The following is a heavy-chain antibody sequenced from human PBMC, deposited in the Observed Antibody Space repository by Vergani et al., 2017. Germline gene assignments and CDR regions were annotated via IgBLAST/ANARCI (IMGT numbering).Heavy chain of an antibody. CDR1: GGTFSSYT. D-gene: IGHD4-11*01. J-gene: IGHJ4*02. CDR3: ARDPTTVTTGDY. CDR2: IIPILGIA. Sequence: QFQLVQSGAEVKKPGSSVKVSCKASGGTFSSYTISWVRQAPGQGLEWMGRIIPILGIANYAQKFQGRVTITADKSTSTAYMELSSLRSEDTAVYCCARDPTTVTTGDYWGQGSLVTVSS. V-gene: IGHV1-69*08.